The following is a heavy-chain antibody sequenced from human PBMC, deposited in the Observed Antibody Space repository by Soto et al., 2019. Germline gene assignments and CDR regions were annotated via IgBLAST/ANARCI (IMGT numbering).Heavy chain of an antibody. V-gene: IGHV4-59*01. D-gene: IGHD2-2*01. CDR2: IYYSGST. CDR3: ARGLVVLVPAATNYYYGMDF. J-gene: IGHJ6*02. CDR1: GGSISSYY. Sequence: QVQLQESGPGLVKPSETLSLTCTVSGGSISSYYWSWIRQPPGKGLEWIGYIYYSGSTNYNPSLKSRVTISVDTSKNQFSLKLSSVTAADTAVYYCARGLVVLVPAATNYYYGMDFWGQGTTVTVSS.